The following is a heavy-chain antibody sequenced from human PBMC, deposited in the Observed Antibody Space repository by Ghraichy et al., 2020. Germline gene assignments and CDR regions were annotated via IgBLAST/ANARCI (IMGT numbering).Heavy chain of an antibody. CDR2: IYYSGNT. CDR3: ARTGVGATTIDS. Sequence: SETLSHTCTVSGDSISSVGHYWSWIRQHPGKGLEWIGYIYYSGNTYYNPSLKSRVAITVDTSKNQFSLKLTSVTAADTAVYYCARTGVGATTIDSWGQGTLVTVSS. CDR1: GDSISSVGHY. V-gene: IGHV4-31*03. D-gene: IGHD1-26*01. J-gene: IGHJ4*02.